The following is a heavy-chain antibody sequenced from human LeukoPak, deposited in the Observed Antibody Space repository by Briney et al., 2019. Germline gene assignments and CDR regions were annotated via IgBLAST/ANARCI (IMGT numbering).Heavy chain of an antibody. V-gene: IGHV4-4*07. CDR1: GGSVSTYY. CDR3: ARDGGHYYDILTGWGDDAFDI. CDR2: IYSSGST. Sequence: PSETLSLTCTVSGGSVSTYYWSWIRQPAGKGLEWIGRIYSSGSTNYNPSLKSRVTMSVDTSKNQFSLKLTSVTAADTAVYYCARDGGHYYDILTGWGDDAFDIWGPGTMVTVSS. D-gene: IGHD3-9*01. J-gene: IGHJ3*02.